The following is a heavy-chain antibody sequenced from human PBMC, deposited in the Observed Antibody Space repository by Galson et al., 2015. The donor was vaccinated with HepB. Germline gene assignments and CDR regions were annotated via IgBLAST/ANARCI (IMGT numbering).Heavy chain of an antibody. Sequence: SLRLSCAASGFTFSSYSMNWVRQAPGKGLEWVSYISSSSSSIYYADSVKGRFTISRDNAKNSLYLQMNSLRDEDTAVYYCARDPIRGSYPGLFDYWGQGTLVTVSS. V-gene: IGHV3-48*02. CDR1: GFTFSSYS. CDR2: ISSSSSSI. D-gene: IGHD1-26*01. J-gene: IGHJ4*02. CDR3: ARDPIRGSYPGLFDY.